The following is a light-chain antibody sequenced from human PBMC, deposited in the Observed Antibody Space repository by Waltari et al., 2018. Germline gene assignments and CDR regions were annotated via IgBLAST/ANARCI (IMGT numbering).Light chain of an antibody. J-gene: IGKJ3*01. CDR3: QQSYSTPT. Sequence: DIQMTQSPSSLSASVGDRVTITCRASQSSYRYLNWYQQKLGKAPKLLINAASNLQSGVPSRFSGSGSGTDFTLTISSLQPEDFATYFCQQSYSTPTFGPGTTVDI. V-gene: IGKV1-39*01. CDR1: QSSYRY. CDR2: AAS.